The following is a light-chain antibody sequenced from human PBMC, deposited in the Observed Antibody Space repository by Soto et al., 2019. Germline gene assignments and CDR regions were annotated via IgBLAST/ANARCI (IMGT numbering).Light chain of an antibody. CDR3: LQRSNCPIT. Sequence: EIVLTQSPATLSLSPGESAALSCRVSQTISTYLAWYQQKPGQAPRLLIYDASTRATGIPARFSGSGSGTDFTLTISSLEPEDFAVYYCLQRSNCPITFGQGTRLEI. V-gene: IGKV3-11*01. J-gene: IGKJ5*01. CDR2: DAS. CDR1: QTISTY.